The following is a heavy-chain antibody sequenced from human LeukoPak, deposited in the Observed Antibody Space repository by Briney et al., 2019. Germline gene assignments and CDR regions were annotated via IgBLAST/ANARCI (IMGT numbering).Heavy chain of an antibody. CDR2: IYYTGII. D-gene: IGHD4-17*01. CDR3: ARLTTVTSYFDN. CDR1: GGSMSSYY. Sequence: SETLSLNCSVSGGSMSSYYWSWVRQPPGKGLQWIGYIYYTGIINYNPSLKSRVTISLNTSQNHFSLRLTSVTAADTAMYYCARLTTVTSYFDNWGQGILVTVSS. J-gene: IGHJ4*02. V-gene: IGHV4-59*01.